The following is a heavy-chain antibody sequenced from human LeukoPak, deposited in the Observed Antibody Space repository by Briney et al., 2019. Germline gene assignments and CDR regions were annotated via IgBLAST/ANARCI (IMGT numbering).Heavy chain of an antibody. CDR1: GFTFSSYG. CDR2: ISYDGSNK. J-gene: IGHJ3*02. D-gene: IGHD3-10*01. Sequence: PGGSLRLSCAASGFTFSSYGMHWVRQAPGKGLEWVAVISYDGSNKYYADSVKGRFTISRDNSKNTLYLQMNSLRAEDTAVYYCAKGGVLLWFGELSPSASDIWGQGTMVTVSS. V-gene: IGHV3-30*18. CDR3: AKGGVLLWFGELSPSASDI.